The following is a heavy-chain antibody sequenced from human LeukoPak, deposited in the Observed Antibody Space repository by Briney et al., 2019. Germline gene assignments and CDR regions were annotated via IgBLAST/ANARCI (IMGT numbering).Heavy chain of an antibody. CDR1: VGSPSVDY. D-gene: IGHD4-23*01. CDR2: INHTGGT. Sequence: PESLSHTCVVYVGSPSVDYWSWIRQSPGGGGGWIGEINHTGGTNYNPSLKSRVTISQDRSKNQFFLKLYVVTAADTGLYVCARGRWDVRFQHWGQGTLVTVSS. V-gene: IGHV4-34*01. CDR3: ARGRWDVRFQH. J-gene: IGHJ1*01.